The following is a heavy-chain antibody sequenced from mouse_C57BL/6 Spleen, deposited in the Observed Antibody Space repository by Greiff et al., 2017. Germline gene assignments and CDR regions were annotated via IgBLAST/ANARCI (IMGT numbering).Heavy chain of an antibody. V-gene: IGHV1-74*01. J-gene: IGHJ3*01. Sequence: QVQLKQSGAELVKPGASVTVSCKASGYTFTSYWMHWVKQRPGQGLEWIGRIHPSDSDTNYTQKFKGKATLTVDKSSSTAYMQLSSLTSEDSAVYCGARGGTTVVAVAYWGQGTLVTVSA. D-gene: IGHD1-1*01. CDR2: IHPSDSDT. CDR1: GYTFTSYW. CDR3: ARGGTTVVAVAY.